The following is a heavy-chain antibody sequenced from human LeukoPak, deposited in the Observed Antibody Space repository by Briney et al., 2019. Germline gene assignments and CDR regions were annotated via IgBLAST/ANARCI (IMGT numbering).Heavy chain of an antibody. J-gene: IGHJ5*02. D-gene: IGHD3-22*01. CDR2: INHSGST. Sequence: SETLSLTRAVYGGSFSGYYWSWIRQPPGKGLEWIGEINHSGSTNYNPSLKSRVTISEDTSKNQFSLKLSSVTAADTAVYYCASDYYDSSGYYSRWFDPWGQGTLVTVSS. CDR1: GGSFSGYY. V-gene: IGHV4-34*01. CDR3: ASDYYDSSGYYSRWFDP.